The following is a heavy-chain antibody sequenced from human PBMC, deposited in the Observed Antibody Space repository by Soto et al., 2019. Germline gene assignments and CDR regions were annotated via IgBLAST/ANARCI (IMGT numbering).Heavy chain of an antibody. J-gene: IGHJ6*02. CDR1: GGSVSSGSYY. Sequence: QVQLQESGPGLVKPSETLSLTCTVSGGSVSSGSYYWSWIRQPPGKGLEWIGYIYYSGSTNYNPSLKRRVTISVDTSKNQFSLKLSSVTAADTAVYYCARGGIDYYGMDVWGQGTTVTVSS. V-gene: IGHV4-61*01. CDR3: ARGGIDYYGMDV. CDR2: IYYSGST. D-gene: IGHD1-26*01.